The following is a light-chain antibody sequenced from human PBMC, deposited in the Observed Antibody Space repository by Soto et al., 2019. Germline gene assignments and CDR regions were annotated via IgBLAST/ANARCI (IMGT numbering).Light chain of an antibody. Sequence: DIQMTQSPSPLSASVGDRVTITCPASQGISNYLAWYQQKPGKVPKLLIYAASTLQSGVPSRFSGSGSGTDFTLIISSLQPEDVATYYCQKYNSAPKTFGQGTKVEIK. CDR3: QKYNSAPKT. V-gene: IGKV1-27*01. CDR2: AAS. J-gene: IGKJ1*01. CDR1: QGISNY.